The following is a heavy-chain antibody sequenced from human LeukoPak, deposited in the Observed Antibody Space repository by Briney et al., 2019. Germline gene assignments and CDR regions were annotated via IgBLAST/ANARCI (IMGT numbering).Heavy chain of an antibody. Sequence: ASVKVSCKASGYTITGYYMHWVRQAPGQGLEWMGWINPNSGGTNYAQKFQGRVTMTRDTSISTAYMELSRLRSDDTAVYYCARGPYYYDSSGYYDYWGQGTLVTVSS. V-gene: IGHV1-2*02. CDR1: GYTITGYY. CDR2: INPNSGGT. CDR3: ARGPYYYDSSGYYDY. J-gene: IGHJ4*02. D-gene: IGHD3-22*01.